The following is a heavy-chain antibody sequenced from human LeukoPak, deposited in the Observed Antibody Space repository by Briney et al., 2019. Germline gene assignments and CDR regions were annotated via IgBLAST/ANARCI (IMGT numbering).Heavy chain of an antibody. Sequence: ASVKVSCKASGYTFTGYYMHWVRQAPGQGLEWMGWINPNSGGTNYAQKFQGRVTMTRDTSISTAYMELSRLRSDDTAVYYCARAKMTTVTIDYWGQGTLVTVSS. CDR2: INPNSGGT. CDR3: ARAKMTTVTIDY. J-gene: IGHJ4*02. D-gene: IGHD4-11*01. CDR1: GYTFTGYY. V-gene: IGHV1-2*02.